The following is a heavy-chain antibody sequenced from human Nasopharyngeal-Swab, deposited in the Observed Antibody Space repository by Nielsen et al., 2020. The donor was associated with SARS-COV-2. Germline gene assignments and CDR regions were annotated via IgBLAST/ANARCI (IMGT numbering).Heavy chain of an antibody. D-gene: IGHD6-6*01. V-gene: IGHV4-31*02. J-gene: IGHJ4*02. CDR2: IYYSGST. CDR3: ARGGAARPGFDY. Sequence: WIRQPPGKGLEWIGYIYYSGSTYYNPSLKSRVTISVDTSKNQFSLKLSSVTAADTAVYYCARGGAARPGFDYWGQGTLVRLL.